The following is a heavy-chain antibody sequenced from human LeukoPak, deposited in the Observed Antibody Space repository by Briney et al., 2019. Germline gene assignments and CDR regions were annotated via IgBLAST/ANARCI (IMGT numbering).Heavy chain of an antibody. V-gene: IGHV3-7*01. CDR2: IKQDGSEK. D-gene: IGHD6-19*01. J-gene: IGHJ4*02. CDR1: GFTFSSYW. CDR3: ASYIAVAGTAFDY. Sequence: GGSLRLSCAASGFTFSSYWVSWVRQAPGKGLEWVANIKQDGSEKYYVDSVKGRFTISRDNAKNSLYLQMNSLRAEDTAVYYCASYIAVAGTAFDYWGQGTLVTVSS.